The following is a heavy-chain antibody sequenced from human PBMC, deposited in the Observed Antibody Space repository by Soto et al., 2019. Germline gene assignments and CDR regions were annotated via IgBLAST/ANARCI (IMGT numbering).Heavy chain of an antibody. V-gene: IGHV4-38-2*01. CDR1: GYSIASGYY. Sequence: ASETLSLTCAVSGYSIASGYYWAWIRQPPGKGLEWIGSIYHAGSVYYNPSLNSRVAMSLDTSDNHFSLKLTSVTAADTAVYYCARPFDYYGRDVGGKGTRAPVSS. CDR3: ARPFDYYGRDV. D-gene: IGHD3-3*01. J-gene: IGHJ6*04. CDR2: IYHAGSV.